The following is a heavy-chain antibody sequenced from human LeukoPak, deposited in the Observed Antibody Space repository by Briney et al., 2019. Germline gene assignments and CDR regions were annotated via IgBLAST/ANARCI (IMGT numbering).Heavy chain of an antibody. J-gene: IGHJ4*02. CDR2: IYYSGST. CDR3: ARSAYCSSTSCYTHFDY. Sequence: PSETLSRTCTVSGGSISSYYWSWIRQPPGKGLEWIGYIYYSGSTNYNPSLKSRVTISVDTSKNQFSLKLSSVTAADTAVYYCARSAYCSSTSCYTHFDYWGQGTLVTVSS. V-gene: IGHV4-59*01. D-gene: IGHD2-2*02. CDR1: GGSISSYY.